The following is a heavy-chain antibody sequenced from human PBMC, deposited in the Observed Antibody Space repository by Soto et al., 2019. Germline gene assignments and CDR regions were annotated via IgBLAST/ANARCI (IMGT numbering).Heavy chain of an antibody. Sequence: QVQLQESGPGLVKPSETLSLTCTVSVSGGSVSTGVHYWSWIRQPPGKGLEWIGYIYYSGSTNYNPSLKSRVTISVDTSKNQFSLKRTSVTAAYTAVYYCARVYYTSWYWFDRWGRGTLVTVSS. CDR2: IYYSGST. J-gene: IGHJ2*01. D-gene: IGHD6-13*01. CDR3: ARVYYTSWYWFDR. V-gene: IGHV4-61*08. CDR1: GGSVSTGVHY.